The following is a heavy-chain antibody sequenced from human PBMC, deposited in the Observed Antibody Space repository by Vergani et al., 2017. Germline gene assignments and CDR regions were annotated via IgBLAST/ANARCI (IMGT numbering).Heavy chain of an antibody. CDR1: GGSISSGGYY. CDR3: AGAPIGSTIFGVVIIRFAFDI. CDR2: IYYSGST. J-gene: IGHJ3*02. V-gene: IGHV4-31*11. D-gene: IGHD3-3*01. Sequence: QVQLQESGPGLVKPSQTLSLTCAVSGGSISSGGYYWSWIRQHPGKGLEWFGYIYYSGSTYYNPSLKSRVTISVDTSKNQFSLKLSSVTAADTAVYYCAGAPIGSTIFGVVIIRFAFDIWGQGTMVTVSS.